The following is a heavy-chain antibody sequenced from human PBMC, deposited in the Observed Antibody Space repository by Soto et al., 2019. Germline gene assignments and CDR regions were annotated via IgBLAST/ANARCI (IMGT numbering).Heavy chain of an antibody. CDR2: IIPIFGTA. CDR1: GGTFSSYA. CDR3: ARDPYYYDSPAYPTDI. J-gene: IGHJ3*02. D-gene: IGHD3-22*01. V-gene: IGHV1-69*13. Sequence: SVKVSCKASGGTFSSYAISWVRQAPGQGLEWMGGIIPIFGTANYAQKFQGRVTITADESTSTAYMELSSLRSEDTAVYYCARDPYYYDSPAYPTDIWGQGPMVTLSS.